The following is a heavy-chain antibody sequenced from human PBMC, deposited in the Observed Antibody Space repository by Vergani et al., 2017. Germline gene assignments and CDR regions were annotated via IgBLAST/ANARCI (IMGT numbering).Heavy chain of an antibody. Sequence: QVQLVESGGGVVQPGRSLRLSCAASGFTFSSYGMHWVRQAPGKGREGVAVISYDGSNKYYADSVKGRFTISRDNSKTTLYLQMNSLRAEDTAVYYCAKDRRYYEGEGGWFYPWGQGTLVTVSS. CDR2: ISYDGSNK. CDR3: AKDRRYYEGEGGWFYP. J-gene: IGHJ5*02. V-gene: IGHV3-30*18. CDR1: GFTFSSYG. D-gene: IGHD3-22*01.